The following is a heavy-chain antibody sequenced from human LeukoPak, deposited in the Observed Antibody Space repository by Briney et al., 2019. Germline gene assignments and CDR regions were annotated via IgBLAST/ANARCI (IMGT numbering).Heavy chain of an antibody. V-gene: IGHV1-2*02. Sequence: ASVKVSCKASGYTFTGYYMHWVRQAPGQGLEWMGWINPNSGGTNYAQKFQGRVTMTRDTSISTAYMELSRLRSDDTAVYYCARDQLAAAGLYNWFDPWGQGTLVTVSS. CDR2: INPNSGGT. J-gene: IGHJ5*02. CDR3: ARDQLAAAGLYNWFDP. CDR1: GYTFTGYY. D-gene: IGHD6-13*01.